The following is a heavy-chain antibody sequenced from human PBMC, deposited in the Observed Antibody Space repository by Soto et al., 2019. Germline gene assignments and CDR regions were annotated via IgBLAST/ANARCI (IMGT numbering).Heavy chain of an antibody. CDR3: ARGRDGYNEEFDY. V-gene: IGHV1-69*02. CDR1: GGTFSSYT. Sequence: QVQLVQSGAEVKKPGSSVKVSCKASGGTFSSYTISWVRQAPGQGLEWMGRIIPILGIANYAQKSQGRVTITADKSTSTAYMELSSLRSEDTAVYYCARGRDGYNEEFDYWGQGTLVTVSS. J-gene: IGHJ4*02. CDR2: IIPILGIA. D-gene: IGHD5-12*01.